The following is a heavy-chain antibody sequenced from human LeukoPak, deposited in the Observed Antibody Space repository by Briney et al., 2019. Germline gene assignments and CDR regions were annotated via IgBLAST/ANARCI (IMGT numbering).Heavy chain of an antibody. V-gene: IGHV3-66*01. D-gene: IGHD1-26*01. CDR1: GFTVSSNY. Sequence: GGSLRLSCAASGFTVSSNYMSWVRQAPGKGLEWVSVIYSGGSTYYADSVKGRFTISRDNSKNTLYLQMNSLRAEDTAVYYCARDLIVGATTKVNYFDYWGQGTLVTVSS. CDR3: ARDLIVGATTKVNYFDY. J-gene: IGHJ4*02. CDR2: IYSGGST.